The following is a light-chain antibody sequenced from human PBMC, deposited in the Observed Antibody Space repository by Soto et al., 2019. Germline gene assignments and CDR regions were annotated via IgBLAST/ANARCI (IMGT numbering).Light chain of an antibody. CDR3: YSCSRSSGTRYV. J-gene: IGLJ1*01. Sequence: QSALTQPASVSGSPGQSITISCTGTSSDIGAYNYVSWYQQHPGQALKLMISDVSNRPSGISDRFSGSKSGNTASLTISGLQAEDEADYYCYSCSRSSGTRYVFGTGTKLTVL. CDR2: DVS. CDR1: SSDIGAYNY. V-gene: IGLV2-14*03.